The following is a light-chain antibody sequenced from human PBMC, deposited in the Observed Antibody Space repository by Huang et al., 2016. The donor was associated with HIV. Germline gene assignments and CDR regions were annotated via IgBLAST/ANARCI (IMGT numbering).Light chain of an antibody. CDR1: QDIKSH. V-gene: IGKV1-39*01. Sequence: DIQMTQSPSSLSASVGDRVTITCRTSQDIKSHLNWYHQSPGKAPRLLLYSASRLQIDVTSRFGDSASGTHFTLTINCLQPEDLGTYYYQQSHDGPGFGGKTSVEVK. CDR3: QQSHDGPG. J-gene: IGKJ4*01. CDR2: SAS.